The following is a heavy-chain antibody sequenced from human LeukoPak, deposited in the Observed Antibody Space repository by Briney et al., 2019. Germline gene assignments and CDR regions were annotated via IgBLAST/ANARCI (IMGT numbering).Heavy chain of an antibody. V-gene: IGHV4-4*02. D-gene: IGHD3-10*01. CDR2: IYHSGST. CDR3: AREKLFTMVRGGSSWFDP. CDR1: GGSISSSNW. J-gene: IGHJ5*02. Sequence: PSETLSLTCAVSGGSISSSNWWSWVRPPPGKGLEWIGEIYHSGSTNYNPSLKSRVTISVDKSKNQFSLKLSSVTAADTAVYYCAREKLFTMVRGGSSWFDPWGQGTLVTVSS.